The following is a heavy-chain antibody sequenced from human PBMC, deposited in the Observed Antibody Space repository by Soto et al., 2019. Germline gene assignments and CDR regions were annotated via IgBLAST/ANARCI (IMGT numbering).Heavy chain of an antibody. CDR2: IYYSGST. J-gene: IGHJ5*02. D-gene: IGHD3-22*01. CDR1: GGSISSGDYY. V-gene: IGHV4-30-4*01. CDR3: ARVEGYYDSSGYNWFDP. Sequence: QVQLQESGPGLVKPSQTLSLTCTVSGGSISSGDYYWTWIRQPPGKGLEWIGYIYYSGSTHYNPPLKSRLTISLDTSKNQFSLKLSSVTAADTAVYYCARVEGYYDSSGYNWFDPWGQGTLVTVSS.